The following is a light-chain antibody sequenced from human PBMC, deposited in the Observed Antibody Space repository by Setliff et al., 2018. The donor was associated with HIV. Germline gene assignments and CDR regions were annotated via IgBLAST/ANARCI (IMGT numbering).Light chain of an antibody. V-gene: IGLV2-14*01. CDR2: EVR. J-gene: IGLJ1*01. CDR1: SSDVGGYSH. CDR3: SSYAITNTRP. Sequence: QSALTQPASVSGSPGQSITISCTGTSSDVGGYSHVSWYQQHPGKAPKLIIYEVRNRPSGVSNRFSGSKSGNTASLTISGLQTEDEADYYCSSYAITNTRPFGSGTKGTV.